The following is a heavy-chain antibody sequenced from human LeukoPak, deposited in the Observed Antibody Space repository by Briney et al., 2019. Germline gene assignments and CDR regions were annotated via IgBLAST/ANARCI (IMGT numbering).Heavy chain of an antibody. V-gene: IGHV3-48*04. Sequence: GGSLRLSCAASGFTFSSYSMNWVRQAPGKGVEWASYITSRGSTKYYSDSVKGRFTISRDNAKNSLYLQMNSLRAEDTAVYYCARDRGSGSSYFDYWGQGTLVTVSS. CDR1: GFTFSSYS. J-gene: IGHJ4*02. CDR3: ARDRGSGSSYFDY. CDR2: ITSRGSTK. D-gene: IGHD3-10*01.